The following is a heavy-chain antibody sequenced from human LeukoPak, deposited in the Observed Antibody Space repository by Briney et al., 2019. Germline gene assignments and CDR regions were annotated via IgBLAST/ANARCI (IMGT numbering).Heavy chain of an antibody. CDR2: ISGYNGNT. CDR1: GYTFTSYG. V-gene: IGHV1-18*01. J-gene: IGHJ1*01. Sequence: GASVKVSCKASGYTFTSYGISWVRQAPGQGLEWMGWISGYNGNTNYAQKLQGRVTMTTDTSTSTAYMDLRSLRSDDTAVYYCARDAGIVVAGTGSEYFQHWGQGTLVTVSS. D-gene: IGHD6-19*01. CDR3: ARDAGIVVAGTGSEYFQH.